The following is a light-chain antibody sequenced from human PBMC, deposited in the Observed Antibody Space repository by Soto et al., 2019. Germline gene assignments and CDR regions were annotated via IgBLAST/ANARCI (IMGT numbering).Light chain of an antibody. CDR2: DAS. CDR3: QQCRNWPLT. V-gene: IGKV3-15*01. Sequence: EIVMTQSPATLSVSPGEGATLSCKASQTVYNNLAWYQQRPGQPPGLLIYDASTRATGISARFSGGGYGTEFTLTISSLQSEDFAVYFCQQCRNWPLTFGGGTKVEIK. CDR1: QTVYNN. J-gene: IGKJ4*01.